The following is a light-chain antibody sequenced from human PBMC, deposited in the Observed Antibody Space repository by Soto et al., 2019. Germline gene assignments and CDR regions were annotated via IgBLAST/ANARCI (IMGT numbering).Light chain of an antibody. CDR3: QQSYSAHLT. Sequence: DIVMTQSPDSLAVSLGQSATINCRSSQSVLYSFNNKNYLTWYQKKPGQPPKLLIYWATTRQSGVPDPFSGSGSGTDFTLTISIMQAEEVAIYYCQQSYSAHLTVGQGTRRDIK. CDR2: WAT. J-gene: IGKJ5*01. V-gene: IGKV4-1*01. CDR1: QSVLYSFNNKNY.